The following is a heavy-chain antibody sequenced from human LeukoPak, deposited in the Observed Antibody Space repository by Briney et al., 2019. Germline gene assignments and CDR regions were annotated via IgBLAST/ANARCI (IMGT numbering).Heavy chain of an antibody. J-gene: IGHJ4*02. D-gene: IGHD3-3*01. CDR1: GYTFTGYY. Sequence: ASVNVSCKASGYTFTGYYMHWVRQAPGQGLEWMGWINPNSGGTNYAQKFQGRVTMTRDTSISTAYMELSRLRSDDTAVYYCARGSTIFGVVITGYWGQGTLVTVSS. V-gene: IGHV1-2*02. CDR3: ARGSTIFGVVITGY. CDR2: INPNSGGT.